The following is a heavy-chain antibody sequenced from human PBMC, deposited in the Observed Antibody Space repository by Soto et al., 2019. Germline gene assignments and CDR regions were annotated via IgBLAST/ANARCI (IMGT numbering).Heavy chain of an antibody. V-gene: IGHV3-30*18. CDR3: AKGTKNDAFDI. CDR2: ISYDGSNK. D-gene: IGHD2-2*01. J-gene: IGHJ3*02. CDR1: GFTFSSYD. Sequence: QVQLVESGGGVVQPGRSLRLSCAASGFTFSSYDMHWVRQAPGKGLEWVAVISYDGSNKYYADSVKGRFTISRDNSKNTLYLQMNSLRAEDTAVYYCAKGTKNDAFDIWGQGTMVTVSS.